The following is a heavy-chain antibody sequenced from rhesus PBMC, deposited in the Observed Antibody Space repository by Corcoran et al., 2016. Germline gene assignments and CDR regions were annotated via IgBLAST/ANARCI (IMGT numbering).Heavy chain of an antibody. CDR3: ARRGVTTFAFDF. D-gene: IGHD4-23*01. CDR2: IGGDSSYT. CDR1: GFTFSGYE. V-gene: IGHV3-115*02. J-gene: IGHJ3*01. Sequence: EVQLAESGGGLVQPGGSLRLSCAASGFTFSGYEMHWVRQAPGKGLESVSVIGGDSSYTHYADSVKGRCTIARDNAKNSLSVQMNSLRAEDTAVYYCARRGVTTFAFDFWGQGLRVTVSS.